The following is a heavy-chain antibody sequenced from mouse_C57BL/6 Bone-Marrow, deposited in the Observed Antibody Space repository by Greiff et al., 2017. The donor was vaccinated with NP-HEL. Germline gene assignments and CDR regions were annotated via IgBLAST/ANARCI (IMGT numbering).Heavy chain of an antibody. Sequence: EVQLQQSGPELVKPGASVKISCKASGYTFTDYYMNWVKQSHGKSLEWIGDINPNNGGTSYNQKFKGKATLTVDKSSSTAYMELRSMTSEDSAVYYCARECIVIPYYYAMDYWGQGTSVTVSS. CDR3: ARECIVIPYYYAMDY. J-gene: IGHJ4*01. CDR2: INPNNGGT. D-gene: IGHD2-5*01. CDR1: GYTFTDYY. V-gene: IGHV1-26*01.